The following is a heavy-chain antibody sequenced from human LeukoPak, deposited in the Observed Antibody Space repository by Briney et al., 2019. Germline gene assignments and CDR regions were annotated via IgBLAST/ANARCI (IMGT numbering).Heavy chain of an antibody. J-gene: IGHJ4*02. CDR1: GGSFRGYY. D-gene: IGHD3-22*01. Sequence: KPSETLSLTCTVYGGSFRGYYWTWIRQSPGKGLQWIWEVIHSGATNYNPSLTSRLIISVDTSRNQFSLKLSSVTAADTAVYYCARGYDSGGYYAYFDYWGQGALVTVSS. V-gene: IGHV4-34*12. CDR3: ARGYDSGGYYAYFDY. CDR2: VIHSGAT.